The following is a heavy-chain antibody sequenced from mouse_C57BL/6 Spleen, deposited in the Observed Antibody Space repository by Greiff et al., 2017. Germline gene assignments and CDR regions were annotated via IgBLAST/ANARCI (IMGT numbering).Heavy chain of an antibody. J-gene: IGHJ2*01. CDR2: IYPGDGDT. Sequence: VQLVESGPELVKPGASVKISCKASGYAFSSSWMNWVKQRPGKGLEWIGRIYPGDGDTNYNGKFKGKATLTADKSSSTAYMQLSSLTSEDSAVYFCASGVFTTVDDYWGQGTTLTVSS. D-gene: IGHD1-1*01. CDR1: GYAFSSSW. CDR3: ASGVFTTVDDY. V-gene: IGHV1-82*01.